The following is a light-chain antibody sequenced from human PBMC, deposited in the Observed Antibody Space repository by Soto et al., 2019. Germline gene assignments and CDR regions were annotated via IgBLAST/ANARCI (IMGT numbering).Light chain of an antibody. CDR2: KAS. CDR1: QSISNW. CDR3: QQYDTYWT. Sequence: DIQMTQSPFTLSASVGDRVTITCRASQSISNWLAWYQQKPGEAPKLLIYKASSLESGVPSRFTGSGSGTEFTLTISSLQPDDFATYYCQQYDTYWTFGQGTKVVIK. J-gene: IGKJ1*01. V-gene: IGKV1-5*03.